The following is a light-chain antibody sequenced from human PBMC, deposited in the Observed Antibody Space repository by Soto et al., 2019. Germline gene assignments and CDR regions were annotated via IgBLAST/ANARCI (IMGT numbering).Light chain of an antibody. J-gene: IGKJ5*01. V-gene: IGKV3-15*01. Sequence: EIVMTQSPDTLSVSPGERATLSCRASQSVANSIAWYQQKPGQAPRLLIYSASTRATGIPARFSGSGSGTGFTLTISSLQSEDFAVYYCQQYNNWPPITFGQGTRLEIK. CDR3: QQYNNWPPIT. CDR2: SAS. CDR1: QSVANS.